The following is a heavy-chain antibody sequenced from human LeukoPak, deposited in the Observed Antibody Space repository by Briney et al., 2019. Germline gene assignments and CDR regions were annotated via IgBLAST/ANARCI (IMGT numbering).Heavy chain of an antibody. Sequence: PGGSLRFSCAASGFTFSDYYMSWIRQAPGKGLEWVSYISSSGSTIYYADSVKVRFTISTSNATNSLYLQMNSLRAEDTAVYYCARGLLRVLEWSFDYWGQGTLVTVSS. CDR2: ISSSGSTI. J-gene: IGHJ4*02. CDR3: ARGLLRVLEWSFDY. CDR1: GFTFSDYY. V-gene: IGHV3-11*01. D-gene: IGHD3-3*01.